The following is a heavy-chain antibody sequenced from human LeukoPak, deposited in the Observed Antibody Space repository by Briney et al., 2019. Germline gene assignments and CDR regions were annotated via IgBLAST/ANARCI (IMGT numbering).Heavy chain of an antibody. D-gene: IGHD6-6*01. Sequence: GGSLRLSCAASGFTFSSYGMHWVRQAPGKGLEWVAFIRYDGSNKYYADSVKGRFTISRDNSKNTLYLQTNSLRAEDTAVYYCAKDGRYSSSGGGIDYWGQGTLVTVSS. CDR2: IRYDGSNK. CDR3: AKDGRYSSSGGGIDY. J-gene: IGHJ4*02. CDR1: GFTFSSYG. V-gene: IGHV3-30*02.